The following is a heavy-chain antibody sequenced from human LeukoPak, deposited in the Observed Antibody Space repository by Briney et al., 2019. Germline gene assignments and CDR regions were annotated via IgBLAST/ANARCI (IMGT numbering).Heavy chain of an antibody. J-gene: IGHJ4*02. CDR2: IRYDGSNK. CDR3: AKVPPSSGPFDY. V-gene: IGHV3-30*02. Sequence: GSLRLSCAASGFTFSSYGMHWVRQAPGKGLEWVAFIRYDGSNKYYADSVKGRFTISRDNSKNTLYLQMNSLRAEDTAVYYCAKVPPSSGPFDYWGQGTLVTVSS. CDR1: GFTFSSYG. D-gene: IGHD6-25*01.